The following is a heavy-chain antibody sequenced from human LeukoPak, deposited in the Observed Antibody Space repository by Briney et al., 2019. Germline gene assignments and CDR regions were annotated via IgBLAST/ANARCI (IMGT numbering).Heavy chain of an antibody. CDR1: GFTFSSCA. CDR2: ISSDATDK. D-gene: IGHD2-15*01. V-gene: IGHV3-30-3*01. J-gene: IGHJ4*02. CDR3: AREKCSGGTCYSTADY. Sequence: GGSLRLSCAVSGFTFSSCAMYWVRQAPGKGLEWVALISSDATDKYYADSVKGRFTISRDNSKNTLYLQMNSLRIEDTAVYWCAREKCSGGTCYSTADYWGQGALVTVSS.